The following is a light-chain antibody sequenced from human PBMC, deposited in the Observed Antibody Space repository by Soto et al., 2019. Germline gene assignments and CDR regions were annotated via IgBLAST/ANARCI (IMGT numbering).Light chain of an antibody. CDR3: QQYGSSPPWT. J-gene: IGKJ1*01. Sequence: LTQAPGTLSLSPGERATLSCRASQTVNSRHLNWYQHKPGQAPRLLIYGASIRATGIPDRFSGSRSGADFSLTITRLEPEDSAVYYCQQYGSSPPWTFGQGTKVEIK. CDR1: QTVNSRH. V-gene: IGKV3-20*01. CDR2: GAS.